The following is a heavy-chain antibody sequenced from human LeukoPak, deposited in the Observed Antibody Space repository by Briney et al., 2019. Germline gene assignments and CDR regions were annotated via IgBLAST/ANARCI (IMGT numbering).Heavy chain of an antibody. CDR2: INPSAGSA. D-gene: IGHD5-18*01. V-gene: IGHV1-46*01. CDR3: ARDGYTYGRIYY. CDR1: GYTFISYY. Sequence: ASVKVSCKASGYTFISYYMHWVRQAPGQGLEWMGIINPSAGSASYAQKFQGKFTMTTDTSTNTAYMELRSLRSDDTAVYYCARDGYTYGRIYYWGQGTVVTVSS. J-gene: IGHJ4*02.